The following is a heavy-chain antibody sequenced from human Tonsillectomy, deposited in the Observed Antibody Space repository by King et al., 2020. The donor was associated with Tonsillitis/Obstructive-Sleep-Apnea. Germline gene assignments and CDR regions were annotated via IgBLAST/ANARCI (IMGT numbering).Heavy chain of an antibody. V-gene: IGHV4-34*01. J-gene: IGHJ3*02. CDR1: GGSFSGYY. CDR3: ARLLIDYSGSSDAFDI. Sequence: VQLQQWGAGLLKPSETLSLTCAVYGGSFSGYYWSWIRQPPGKGLEWIGEINHSGSTNYNWSLKSRVTISLDTSKKQFSLKLSSVTAADTAVYYCARLLIDYSGSSDAFDIWGQGTMVTVSS. D-gene: IGHD6-6*01. CDR2: INHSGST.